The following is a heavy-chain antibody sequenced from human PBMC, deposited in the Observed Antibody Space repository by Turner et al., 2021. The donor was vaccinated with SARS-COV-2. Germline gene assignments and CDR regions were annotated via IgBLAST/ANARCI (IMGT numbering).Heavy chain of an antibody. CDR3: ATNSPTNAFDI. V-gene: IGHV3-30*03. CDR2: ISFDGTNK. J-gene: IGHJ3*02. D-gene: IGHD1-1*01. CDR1: GFTFSGYA. Sequence: QVLLVDSGGGVVLPGRSLRLSCAASGFTFSGYAMHWVRQAPGKGMEWVAVISFDGTNKIYADTVKGRITISRDNSKKTLYLQMNSLRTEDTAVYYCATNSPTNAFDIWGQGTMVTVSS.